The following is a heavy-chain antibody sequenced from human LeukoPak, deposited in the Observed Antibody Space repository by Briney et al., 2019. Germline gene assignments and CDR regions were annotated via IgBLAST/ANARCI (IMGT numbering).Heavy chain of an antibody. D-gene: IGHD2-21*02. CDR1: GGSISSSSYY. CDR2: VYYSGST. CDR3: ARPPLYYLNCGGDCLEAFDI. J-gene: IGHJ3*02. V-gene: IGHV4-39*01. Sequence: PSETLSLTCTVSGGSISSSSYYWGWIRQPPGKGLEWIVSVYYSGSTYYNPSLKSRVTISVDTSKNQFSLKLSSVTAADTAVYYCARPPLYYLNCGGDCLEAFDIWGQGTMVTVSS.